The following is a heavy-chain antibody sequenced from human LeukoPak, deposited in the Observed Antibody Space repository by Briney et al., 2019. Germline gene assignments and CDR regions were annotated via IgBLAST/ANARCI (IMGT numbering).Heavy chain of an antibody. J-gene: IGHJ6*03. CDR2: MNPNSGNT. CDR1: GYTFTSYG. Sequence: ASVKVSCKASGYTFTSYGINWVRQATGQGLEWMGWMNPNSGNTGYAQKFQGRVTITRNTSISTAYMELSSLRSEDTAVYYCVRGFIADYYYYYMDVWGKGTTVTVSS. CDR3: VRGFIADYYYYYMDV. D-gene: IGHD6-13*01. V-gene: IGHV1-8*03.